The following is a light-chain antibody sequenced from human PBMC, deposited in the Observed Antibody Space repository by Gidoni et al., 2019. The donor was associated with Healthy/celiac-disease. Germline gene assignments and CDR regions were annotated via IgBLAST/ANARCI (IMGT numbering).Light chain of an antibody. V-gene: IGKV1-5*01. CDR2: EAS. CDR3: QQYNSYSGFT. J-gene: IGKJ3*01. Sequence: DNQMTQSPSTLSASVGARVTITCRARLRISSWLACDQQKPGKAPKLLIYEASSLESGVPSRFSGSGSGTEFTLTIISLQSDDFATYSCQQYNSYSGFTCGPVTKVDIK. CDR1: LRISSW.